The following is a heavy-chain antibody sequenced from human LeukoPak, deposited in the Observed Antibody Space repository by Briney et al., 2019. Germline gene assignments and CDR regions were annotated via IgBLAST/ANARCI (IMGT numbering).Heavy chain of an antibody. CDR1: GYTFIGYY. CDR2: IIPIFGTA. V-gene: IGHV1-69*13. CDR3: ARGPLEQQLVLSYYYMDV. Sequence: GASVKVSCKAFGYTFIGYYIHWVRQAPGQGLEWMGGIIPIFGTANYAQKFQGRVTITADESMSTAYMELSSLRSEDTAVYYCARGPLEQQLVLSYYYMDVWGKGTTVTVSS. D-gene: IGHD6-13*01. J-gene: IGHJ6*03.